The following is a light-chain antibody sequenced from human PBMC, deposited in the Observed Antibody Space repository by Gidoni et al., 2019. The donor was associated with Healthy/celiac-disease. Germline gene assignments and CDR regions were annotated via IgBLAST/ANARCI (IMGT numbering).Light chain of an antibody. CDR3: CSYAGSYTFGV. V-gene: IGLV2-11*01. J-gene: IGLJ2*01. CDR1: SSDVGGYNY. CDR2: DVS. Sequence: QSALTQPRSVSGALGQSVTISCTGTSSDVGGYNYVSWYQQHPGKAPKLMIYDVSKRPSGVPDRFSGSKSGNTASLTISGLQAEDEAAYYCCSYAGSYTFGVFGGGTKLTVL.